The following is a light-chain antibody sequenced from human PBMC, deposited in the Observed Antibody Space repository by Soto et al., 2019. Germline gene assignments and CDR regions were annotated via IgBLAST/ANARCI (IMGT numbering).Light chain of an antibody. V-gene: IGKV3-15*01. CDR3: QQYNSYSYT. CDR1: QSVSSN. Sequence: EIVMTQSPATLSVSPGERATLSCRASQSVSSNLVWYQQKPGQAPRLLIYGASTRATGIPARFSGSGSGTEFTLTISSLQPDDFATYYCQQYNSYSYTFGQGTKLEIK. CDR2: GAS. J-gene: IGKJ2*01.